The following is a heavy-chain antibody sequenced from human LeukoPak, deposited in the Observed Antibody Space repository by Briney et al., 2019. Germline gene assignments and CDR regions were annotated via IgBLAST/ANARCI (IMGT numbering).Heavy chain of an antibody. CDR1: RGSFSGYY. Sequence: PSETLSLTCAVYRGSFSGYYWSWIRQPPGKGLEWIGEINHSGSTNYNPSLKSRVTISVDTSKNQFSLKLSSVTAADTAVYYCAREPGLSELRFDYWDQGTLVTVTS. D-gene: IGHD1-7*01. J-gene: IGHJ4*02. CDR3: AREPGLSELRFDY. CDR2: INHSGST. V-gene: IGHV4-34*01.